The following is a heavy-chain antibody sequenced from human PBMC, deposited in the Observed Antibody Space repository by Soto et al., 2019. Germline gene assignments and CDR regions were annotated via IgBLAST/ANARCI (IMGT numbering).Heavy chain of an antibody. V-gene: IGHV1-46*01. CDR1: GYTFTSYY. Sequence: ASVKVSCKASGYTFTSYYMHWVLQAPGQGLEWMGIINPSGGSTSYAQKFQGRVTMTRDTSTSTVYMELSSLRSEDTAVYYCARDMVWDGYSSPKTTFDIWGQGTMVTVSS. D-gene: IGHD6-13*01. J-gene: IGHJ3*02. CDR3: ARDMVWDGYSSPKTTFDI. CDR2: INPSGGST.